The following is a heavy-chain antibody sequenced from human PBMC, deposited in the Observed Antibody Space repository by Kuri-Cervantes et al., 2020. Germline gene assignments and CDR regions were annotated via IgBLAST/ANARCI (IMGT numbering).Heavy chain of an antibody. CDR2: INHSGST. J-gene: IGHJ6*03. V-gene: IGHV4-34*01. CDR3: ARGGNYYGSGSWLPNYYYYYMDV. CDR1: GGSFSGYY. Sequence: GSLRLSCAVYGGSFSGYYWSWIRQPPGKGLEWIGEINHSGSTNYNPSLKSRVTISVDTSKNQFSLKLSSVTAADTAVYYCARGGNYYGSGSWLPNYYYYYMDVWGKGTTVTVS. D-gene: IGHD3-10*01.